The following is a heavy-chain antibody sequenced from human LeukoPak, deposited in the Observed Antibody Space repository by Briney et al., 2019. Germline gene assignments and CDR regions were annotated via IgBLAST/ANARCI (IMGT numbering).Heavy chain of an antibody. J-gene: IGHJ4*02. CDR1: GYTFTSYG. Sequence: ASVKVSCKASGYTFTSYGIIWVRQAPGQGLEWMGWISAYNGNTNYAQKLQGRVAMTTDTSTSTAYMELRSLRSDDTAVYYCARLDSGYDTFDYWGQGTLVTVSS. CDR3: ARLDSGYDTFDY. V-gene: IGHV1-18*01. D-gene: IGHD5-12*01. CDR2: ISAYNGNT.